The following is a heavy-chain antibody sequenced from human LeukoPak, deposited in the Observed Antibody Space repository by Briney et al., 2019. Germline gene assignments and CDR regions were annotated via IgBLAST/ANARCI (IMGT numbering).Heavy chain of an antibody. V-gene: IGHV1-18*01. CDR2: INTYNGNR. D-gene: IGHD3-10*01. J-gene: IGHJ2*01. Sequence: ASVKVSCKASGYTFTSYGFSWVRQAPAQGLEWMGWINTYNGNRNYAQKLQGRVTMTTDTSTSTAFMELRSLRSDDTAVYYGARDRGTVDWCLDVWGRGTLVTVSS. CDR3: ARDRGTVDWCLDV. CDR1: GYTFTSYG.